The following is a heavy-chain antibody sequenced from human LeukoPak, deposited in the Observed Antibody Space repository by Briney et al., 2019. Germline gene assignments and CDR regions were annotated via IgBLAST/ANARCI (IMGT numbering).Heavy chain of an antibody. CDR2: IDPSGGST. V-gene: IGHV1-46*01. D-gene: IGHD1-7*01. J-gene: IGHJ4*02. Sequence: ASVKVSCKASGYTFTSFYMHWVRQAPGQGLEWMGIIDPSGGSTTYPQKFQGRVTMTRDMSTRTVYMGLSSLGYEDTAVYYCARARELGSKTKYYFDYWGQGTLVTVSS. CDR3: ARARELGSKTKYYFDY. CDR1: GYTFTSFY.